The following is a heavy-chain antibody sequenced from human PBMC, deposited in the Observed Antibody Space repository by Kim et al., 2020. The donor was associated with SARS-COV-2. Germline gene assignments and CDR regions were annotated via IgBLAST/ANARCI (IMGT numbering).Heavy chain of an antibody. Sequence: GGSTFYADSVRGRFTISRDQSKNTLYLQMNSLRAEDTAVYYCATGGGLDYWGQGALVSVSS. D-gene: IGHD3-16*01. CDR2: GGST. V-gene: IGHV3-23*01. CDR3: ATGGGLDY. J-gene: IGHJ4*02.